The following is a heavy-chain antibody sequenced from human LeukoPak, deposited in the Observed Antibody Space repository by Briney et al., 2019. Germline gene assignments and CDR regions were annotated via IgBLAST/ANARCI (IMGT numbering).Heavy chain of an antibody. V-gene: IGHV3-30-3*01. D-gene: IGHD6-13*01. J-gene: IGHJ4*02. CDR1: GFTFSSYA. CDR3: AKVMQQLVRGFDY. Sequence: AGGSLRLSCAASGFTFSSYAMHWVRQAPGKGLEWVAVISYDGSNKYYADSVKGRFTISRDNSKNTLYLQMNSLRAEDTAVYYCAKVMQQLVRGFDYWGQGTLVTVSS. CDR2: ISYDGSNK.